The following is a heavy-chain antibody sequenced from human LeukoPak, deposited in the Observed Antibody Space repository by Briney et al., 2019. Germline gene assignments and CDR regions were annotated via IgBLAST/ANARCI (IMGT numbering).Heavy chain of an antibody. Sequence: GGLRLSCAASGFTFSNYWMIWVRQAPGKGLEWVGNIKQDGSEKRYADSVRGRFSISRDNAKNSLFLQMNSLRAEDTAVYYCARGVEGIAVVTDYWGQGTLVTVSS. CDR3: ARGVEGIAVVTDY. CDR1: GFTFSNYW. J-gene: IGHJ4*02. D-gene: IGHD3-22*01. CDR2: IKQDGSEK. V-gene: IGHV3-7*02.